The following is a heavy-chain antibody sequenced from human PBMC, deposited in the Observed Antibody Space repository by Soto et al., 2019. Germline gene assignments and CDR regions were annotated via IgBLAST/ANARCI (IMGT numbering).Heavy chain of an antibody. D-gene: IGHD6-19*01. Sequence: PGGPLRLSCAASGFTISSFWMHWVRQAPGEGLVWVSPINSSGSSTYYADSVKGRFTISRDNSKNTLYLQMNSLRAEDTAVYYCAKPEGLYNSGFDYWGQGTLVTVSS. V-gene: IGHV3-23*01. J-gene: IGHJ4*02. CDR2: INSSGSST. CDR1: GFTISSFW. CDR3: AKPEGLYNSGFDY.